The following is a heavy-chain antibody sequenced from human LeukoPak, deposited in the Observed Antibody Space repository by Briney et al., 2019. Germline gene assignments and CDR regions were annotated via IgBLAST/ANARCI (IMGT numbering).Heavy chain of an antibody. CDR1: GGSISSSSYY. CDR3: ARGYYDILTGYYMDY. D-gene: IGHD3-9*01. CDR2: IYYSGST. Sequence: SETLSLTCTVSGGSISSSSYYWGWIRQPPGKGLEWIGSIYYSGSTYHNPSLKSRVTISVDTSKNQFSLKLSSVTAADTAVYYCARGYYDILTGYYMDYWGQGTLVTVSS. J-gene: IGHJ4*02. V-gene: IGHV4-39*07.